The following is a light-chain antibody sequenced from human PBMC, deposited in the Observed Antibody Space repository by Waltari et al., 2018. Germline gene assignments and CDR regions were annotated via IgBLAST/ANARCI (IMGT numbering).Light chain of an antibody. CDR1: ALPTQS. J-gene: IGLJ3*02. CDR3: YSTDSSSFPL. Sequence: SHELTQPPPVSVPPGQTARITCSGDALPTQSINWYQQKSGQAPVMLIYEDNKRPSGIPERFSGSSSGTLATLTVSGAVVEDEGDYYCYSTDSSSFPLFGGGTRLTVL. CDR2: EDN. V-gene: IGLV3-10*01.